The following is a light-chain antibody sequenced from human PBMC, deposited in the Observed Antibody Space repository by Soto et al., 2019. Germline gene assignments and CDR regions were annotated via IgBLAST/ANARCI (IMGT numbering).Light chain of an antibody. CDR3: QQYNNWTGT. Sequence: EIVLTQSPGTLSVSPGERATLSCRASQSVSSKLAWYQQKPGQAARLLFYGASTVATGIAARFSGSGSETEFTLTISSLQSEDFAVYYCQQYNNWTGTFGQGTKVEIK. CDR1: QSVSSK. J-gene: IGKJ1*01. V-gene: IGKV3-15*01. CDR2: GAS.